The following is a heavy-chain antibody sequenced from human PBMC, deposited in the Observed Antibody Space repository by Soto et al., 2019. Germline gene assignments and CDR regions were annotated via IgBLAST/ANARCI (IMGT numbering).Heavy chain of an antibody. CDR2: IKPSTGTT. V-gene: IGHV1-46*01. J-gene: IGHJ4*02. D-gene: IGHD3-10*01. Sequence: QVQLVQSGAEVKKPGASVKVSCKASGYTFTNDYMHWVRQAPGQGLEWMGIIKPSTGTTRYAQKFQGRVTMTRDTSTSTVHMELSSLRSDDTAVYYCSRASWDRVRGVKEFDYCGQGTLVTVSS. CDR3: SRASWDRVRGVKEFDY. CDR1: GYTFTNDY.